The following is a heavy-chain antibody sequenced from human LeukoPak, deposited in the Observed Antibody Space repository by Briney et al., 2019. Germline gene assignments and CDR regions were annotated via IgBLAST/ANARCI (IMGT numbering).Heavy chain of an antibody. CDR2: INSSSSYI. CDR1: GFTFSSYS. CDR3: ARARDRGYYGSGTNDWDLDY. D-gene: IGHD3-10*01. Sequence: GGSLRLSCAASGFTFSSYSMNWVRQAPGKGLEWVSSINSSSSYIYYADSVKGRFTISRDNAKNSLYLQMNSLRAEDTAVYYCARARDRGYYGSGTNDWDLDYWGQGTLVTVSS. V-gene: IGHV3-21*01. J-gene: IGHJ4*02.